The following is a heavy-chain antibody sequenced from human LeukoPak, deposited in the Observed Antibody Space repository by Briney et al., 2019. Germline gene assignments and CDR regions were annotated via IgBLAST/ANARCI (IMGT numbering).Heavy chain of an antibody. CDR2: IWYDGNTK. CDR1: GFSFGSHG. V-gene: IGHV3-33*01. Sequence: GGSLRLSCAASGFSFGSHGMHWVRLTPGKGLDWVAVIWYDGNTKYYADSVKGRFTISRDNSKNTLLLEMNTLRAEDTAVYYCARGPALGVRGAHLDYWGQGILVTVSS. D-gene: IGHD3-10*01. J-gene: IGHJ4*02. CDR3: ARGPALGVRGAHLDY.